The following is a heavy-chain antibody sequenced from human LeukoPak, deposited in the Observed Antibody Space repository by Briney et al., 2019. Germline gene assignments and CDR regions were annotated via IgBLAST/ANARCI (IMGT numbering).Heavy chain of an antibody. CDR3: ARDIWFGELTDAFDI. V-gene: IGHV1-2*02. CDR1: RYTFTGYY. CDR2: INPNSGGT. J-gene: IGHJ3*02. D-gene: IGHD3-10*01. Sequence: ASVKVSCKASRYTFTGYYMHWVRQAPGQGLEWMGWINPNSGGTNYAQKFQGRVTMTRDTSISTAYMELSRLRSDDTAVYYCARDIWFGELTDAFDIWGQGTMVTVSS.